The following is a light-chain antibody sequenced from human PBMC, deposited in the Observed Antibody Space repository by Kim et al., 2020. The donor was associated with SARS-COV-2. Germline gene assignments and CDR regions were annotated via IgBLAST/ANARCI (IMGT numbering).Light chain of an antibody. CDR1: QSVSSY. CDR2: DAS. Sequence: EIVLTQSPATLSLSPVERATLACRASQSVSSYLAWYQQKPGQAPRLLIYDASNRATGIPARFSGSGSGTDFTLTISSLEPEDFALYYCQQRSEWPKTFGQGTKVDIK. J-gene: IGKJ1*01. V-gene: IGKV3-11*01. CDR3: QQRSEWPKT.